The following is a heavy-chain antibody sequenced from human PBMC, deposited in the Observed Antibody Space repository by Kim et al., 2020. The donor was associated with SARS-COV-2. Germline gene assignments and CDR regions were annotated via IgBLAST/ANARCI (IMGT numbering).Heavy chain of an antibody. CDR2: IYYTGST. J-gene: IGHJ5*02. D-gene: IGHD6-13*01. Sequence: ETLSLTCTVSGGSISSYYWSWIRQPPGKGLEWIAYIYYTGSTNHNPSLKSRVTTSVDTSKNQFSLNLSSVTAADTAVYYCAAATGNRWFDPWGQGTLVTVSS. CDR1: GGSISSYY. CDR3: AAATGNRWFDP. V-gene: IGHV4-59*01.